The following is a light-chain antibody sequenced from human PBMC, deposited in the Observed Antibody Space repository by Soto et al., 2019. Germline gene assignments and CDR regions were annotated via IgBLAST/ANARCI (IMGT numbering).Light chain of an antibody. CDR1: QSIRSN. CDR2: GAS. V-gene: IGKV3-20*01. Sequence: EIVITQPPATLSVSTGESATLSCRASQSIRSNLAWYQQKPGQAPRLLIHGASTRATGIPDRFSGSGSGTDFTLTIRKLEPEDFAVYYCQQFCCSPLTFGGGTKVDI. J-gene: IGKJ4*01. CDR3: QQFCCSPLT.